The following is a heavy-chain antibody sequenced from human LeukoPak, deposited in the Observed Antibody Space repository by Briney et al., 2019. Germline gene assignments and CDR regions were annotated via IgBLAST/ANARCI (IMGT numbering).Heavy chain of an antibody. V-gene: IGHV3-21*01. Sequence: GGSLRLSCEASGFTFTSYSMNWVRQAPGKGLEWVSAISSSSGMIYYADSVKGRFTISRDNAKNSLYLQMNSLRAEDTAVYYCARVGSLNWYFDLWGRGTLVTVSS. D-gene: IGHD1-26*01. J-gene: IGHJ2*01. CDR2: ISSSSGMI. CDR3: ARVGSLNWYFDL. CDR1: GFTFTSYS.